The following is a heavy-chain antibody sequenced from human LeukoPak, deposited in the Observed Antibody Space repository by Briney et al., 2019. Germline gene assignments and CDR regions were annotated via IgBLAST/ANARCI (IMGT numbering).Heavy chain of an antibody. CDR1: GFTFTTYW. J-gene: IGHJ4*02. CDR3: AREMYSSSN. D-gene: IGHD6-6*01. V-gene: IGHV3-7*01. Sequence: GESLSLSCAASGFTFTTYWMSWVRQAPGKGLEWVANINQDGTEKYYVDSVKGRFTVSRDYAKNSLYLQMNSLRAEDTAVYYCAREMYSSSNWGQGTLVTVSS. CDR2: INQDGTEK.